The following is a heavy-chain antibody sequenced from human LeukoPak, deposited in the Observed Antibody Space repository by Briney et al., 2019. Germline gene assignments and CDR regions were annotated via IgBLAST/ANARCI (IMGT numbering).Heavy chain of an antibody. CDR3: AREEAEGYCSGGSCYYSLRGIDY. CDR2: ISAYNGNT. J-gene: IGHJ4*02. D-gene: IGHD2-15*01. CDR1: GYTFTSYG. Sequence: ASVTVSCKASGYTFTSYGISWVRQAPGQGLEWMGWISAYNGNTNYAQKLQGRVTMTTDTSTSTAYMELRSLRSDDTAVYYCAREEAEGYCSGGSCYYSLRGIDYWGQGTLVTVSS. V-gene: IGHV1-18*01.